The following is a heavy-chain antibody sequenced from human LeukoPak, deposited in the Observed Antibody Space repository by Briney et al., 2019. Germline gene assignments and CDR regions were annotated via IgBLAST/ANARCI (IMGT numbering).Heavy chain of an antibody. CDR1: GFTFSSNY. D-gene: IGHD2-21*01. Sequence: QPGGSLRLSCAASGFTFSSNYMSWVRQAPGKGLEWVSVIYSGGSKYYSDSVKGWFTISRDNLKNTLYLQMNSLRAEDTAVYFCARRGVVIRVVLVGFHKEAYYFDSWGQGALVTVSS. J-gene: IGHJ4*02. CDR2: IYSGGSK. V-gene: IGHV3-66*04. CDR3: ARRGVVIRVVLVGFHKEAYYFDS.